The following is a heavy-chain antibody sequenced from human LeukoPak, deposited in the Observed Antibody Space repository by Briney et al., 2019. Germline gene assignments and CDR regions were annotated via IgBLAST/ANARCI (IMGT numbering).Heavy chain of an antibody. CDR2: INHSGST. CDR1: GGPFSGYY. Sequence: SETLSLTCAVYGGPFSGYYWSWIRQPPGKGLEWIGEINHSGSTNYNPSLKSRVTISVDTSKSQFSLQLNSVTPEDTAVYYCARGSVVGPTTTVYFDYWGQGTLVTVSS. CDR3: ARGSVVGPTTTVYFDY. V-gene: IGHV4-34*01. J-gene: IGHJ4*02. D-gene: IGHD1-26*01.